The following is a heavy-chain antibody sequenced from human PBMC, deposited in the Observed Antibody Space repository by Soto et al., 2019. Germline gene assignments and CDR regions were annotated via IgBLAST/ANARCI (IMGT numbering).Heavy chain of an antibody. Sequence: ASVKVSCKASGYTFNTYSISWVRQAPGQGLEWMGWISGYNGDTHYAQKFQGRVTMTTDASTSTAYMELRSLRSDDTAMYYCARENVLSYVDTAMVDYFDYWGQGTLVTVSS. CDR1: GYTFNTYS. J-gene: IGHJ4*02. CDR3: ARENVLSYVDTAMVDYFDY. CDR2: ISGYNGDT. D-gene: IGHD5-18*01. V-gene: IGHV1-18*01.